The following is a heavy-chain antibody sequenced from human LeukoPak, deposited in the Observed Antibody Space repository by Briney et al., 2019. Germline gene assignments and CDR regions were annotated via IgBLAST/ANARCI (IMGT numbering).Heavy chain of an antibody. CDR1: GYTFTSYG. CDR3: ARGVPVAGLKSPYYYYYMDV. V-gene: IGHV1-69*13. J-gene: IGHJ6*03. CDR2: IIPIFGTA. Sequence: ASVKVSCKASGYTFTSYGISWVRQAPGQGLEWMGGIIPIFGTANYAQKFQGRVTITADESTSTAYMELSSLRSEDTAVYYCARGVPVAGLKSPYYYYYMDVWGKGTTVTVSS. D-gene: IGHD6-19*01.